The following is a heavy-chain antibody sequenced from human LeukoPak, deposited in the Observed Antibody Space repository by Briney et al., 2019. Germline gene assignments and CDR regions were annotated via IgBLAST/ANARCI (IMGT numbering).Heavy chain of an antibody. J-gene: IGHJ4*02. CDR2: IWYDGSNK. CDR3: ARSSGWQPDFDY. D-gene: IGHD6-19*01. CDR1: GFTFSNYA. Sequence: GGSLRLSCAASGFTFSNYAMHWVRQAPGKGLEWVAVIWYDGSNKYYADSVKGRFTISRDNSKNTLYLQMHSLRAEDTAVYYCARSSGWQPDFDYWGQGTLVTVSS. V-gene: IGHV3-33*01.